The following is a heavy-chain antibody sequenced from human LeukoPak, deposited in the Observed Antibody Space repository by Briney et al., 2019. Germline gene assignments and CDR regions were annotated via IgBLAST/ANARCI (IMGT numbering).Heavy chain of an antibody. Sequence: ASVNVSCKASGYTFTTYDITWVRQATGQGLEWMGWMNPNSGDTAYAQKFQGRVAMTRDTSISTAYMELSSLRSEDTAVYYCARGLGDYYDTSGYYYAVPAHWGQGTLVTVSS. CDR3: ARGLGDYYDTSGYYYAVPAH. D-gene: IGHD3-22*01. V-gene: IGHV1-8*01. J-gene: IGHJ4*02. CDR1: GYTFTTYD. CDR2: MNPNSGDT.